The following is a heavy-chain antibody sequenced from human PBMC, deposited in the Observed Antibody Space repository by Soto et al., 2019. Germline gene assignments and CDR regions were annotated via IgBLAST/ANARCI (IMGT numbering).Heavy chain of an antibody. CDR2: IYYSGST. J-gene: IGHJ4*01. CDR1: GDSGGFISSSSYH. CDR3: PSHPQCGPLDN. V-gene: IGHV4-39*01. Sequence: SETLSLTCTVSGDSGGFISSSSYHWGWIRQPPGKGLEWIGNIYYSGSTYYNPSLKSRVTISGDTSKNQFSLRLTSVTAADTAFYYGPSHPQCGPLDNGGHGTRVPVSS. D-gene: IGHD1-20*01.